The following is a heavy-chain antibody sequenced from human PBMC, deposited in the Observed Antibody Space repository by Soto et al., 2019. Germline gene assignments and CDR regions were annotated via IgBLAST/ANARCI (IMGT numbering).Heavy chain of an antibody. D-gene: IGHD3-9*01. J-gene: IGHJ6*02. CDR3: AEDVVYDESLTGYVYVADGKDV. CDR1: GFTFSSYA. V-gene: IGHV3-23*01. Sequence: GGSLRLSCAASGFTFSSYAMSWVRQAPGKGLEWVSAISGSGGSTYYADSVKGRFTISRDNSRNTLYLQMNSLRAEDTAVYYCAEDVVYDESLTGYVYVADGKDVWGQGNPVP. CDR2: ISGSGGST.